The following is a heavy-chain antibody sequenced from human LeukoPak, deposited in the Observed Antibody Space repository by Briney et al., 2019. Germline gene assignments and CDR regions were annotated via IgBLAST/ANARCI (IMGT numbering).Heavy chain of an antibody. Sequence: GASVKVSCKASGYTFTGYYMHWVRQAPGQGLEWMGWINPNSGGTNYAQKFQGRVTMTRDTSISTAHMELSRLRSDDTAVYYCARVSYGSGSYYTKYYFDYWGQGTLVTVSS. CDR1: GYTFTGYY. CDR2: INPNSGGT. J-gene: IGHJ4*02. D-gene: IGHD3-10*01. V-gene: IGHV1-2*02. CDR3: ARVSYGSGSYYTKYYFDY.